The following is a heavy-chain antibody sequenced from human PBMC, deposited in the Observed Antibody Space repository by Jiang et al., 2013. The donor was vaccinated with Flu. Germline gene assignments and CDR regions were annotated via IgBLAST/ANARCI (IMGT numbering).Heavy chain of an antibody. J-gene: IGHJ4*02. CDR3: ARRNVGAANSFDY. D-gene: IGHD1-26*01. Sequence: PGLVKPSETLSLTCTVSGGSISSSSYYWGWIRQPPGKGLEWIGSIYYSGSTYYNPSLKSRVTISVDTSKNQFSLKLSSVTAADTAVYYCARRNVGAANSFDYWGQGTLVTVSS. V-gene: IGHV4-39*01. CDR1: GGSISSSSYY. CDR2: IYYSGST.